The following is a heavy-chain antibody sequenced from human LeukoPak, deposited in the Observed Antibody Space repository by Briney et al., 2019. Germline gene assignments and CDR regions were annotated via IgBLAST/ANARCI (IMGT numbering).Heavy chain of an antibody. J-gene: IGHJ4*02. CDR1: GYTFTDYH. CDR3: AGDLSQQLVVDY. CDR2: IDLYTGGA. D-gene: IGHD6-6*01. V-gene: IGHV1-2*04. Sequence: ASVKVSCKASGYTFTDYHMHWVRQAPGQGLEWMGCIDLYTGGAHYAQKFQGWLSMTRDTSINTAYMELSSLRSDDTAVYYCAGDLSQQLVVDYWGQGTLVTVSS.